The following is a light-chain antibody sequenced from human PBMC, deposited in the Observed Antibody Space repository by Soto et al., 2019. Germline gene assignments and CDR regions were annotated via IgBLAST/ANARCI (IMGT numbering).Light chain of an antibody. CDR1: SGSIASNY. CDR2: EDN. V-gene: IGLV6-57*02. J-gene: IGLJ2*01. CDR3: QSYDSSTVV. Sequence: LTQPHSVSESPGKTVTISCTGSSGSIASNYVQWYQQRPGSAPTTVIYEDNQRPSGVPDRFSGSIDSSSNSASLTISGLKTEDEADYYCQSYDSSTVVFGGGTKLTVL.